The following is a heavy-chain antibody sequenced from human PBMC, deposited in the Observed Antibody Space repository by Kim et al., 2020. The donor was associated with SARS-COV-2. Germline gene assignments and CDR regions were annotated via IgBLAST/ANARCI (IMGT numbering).Heavy chain of an antibody. D-gene: IGHD6-19*01. CDR3: AGHEIAVAGGFFDY. Sequence: GGSLRLSCAASGFTFSSYAMHWVRQAPGKGLEWVAVISYDGSNKYYADSVKGRFTISRDNSKNTLYLQMNSLRAEDTAVYYCAGHEIAVAGGFFDYWGQGTLVTVSS. V-gene: IGHV3-30*04. CDR2: ISYDGSNK. CDR1: GFTFSSYA. J-gene: IGHJ4*02.